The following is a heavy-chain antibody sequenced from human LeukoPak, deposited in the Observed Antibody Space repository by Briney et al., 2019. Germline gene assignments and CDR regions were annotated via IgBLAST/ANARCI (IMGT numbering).Heavy chain of an antibody. Sequence: SETLSLTCAVSAYSISKGYYWDWIRQPPGEWLEWIGSIYNSGTTSYNPSLKSRVTISVATSKNQCSLKVSSVTAADTAVYYCASRVYGLGSFNYGGQGTLVTVSA. CDR1: AYSISKGYY. CDR3: ASRVYGLGSFNY. D-gene: IGHD3-10*01. J-gene: IGHJ4*01. CDR2: IYNSGTT. V-gene: IGHV4-38-2*01.